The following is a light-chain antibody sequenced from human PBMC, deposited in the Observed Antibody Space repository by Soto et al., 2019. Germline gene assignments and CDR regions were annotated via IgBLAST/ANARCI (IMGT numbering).Light chain of an antibody. CDR2: GAS. J-gene: IGKJ2*01. CDR1: QSVSSSY. V-gene: IGKV3-20*01. CDR3: QQYGSSPYT. Sequence: DIVLTPSPGTLSLSPGERATLSCRASQSVSSSYLAWYQQKPGQAPRLLIYGASSRATGIPDRFSGSGSGTDFTLTISRLEPEDGAVYYCQQYGSSPYTFGQGTKLEIK.